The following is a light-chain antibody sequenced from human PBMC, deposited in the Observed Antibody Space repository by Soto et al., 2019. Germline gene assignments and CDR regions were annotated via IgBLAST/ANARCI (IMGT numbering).Light chain of an antibody. CDR2: GAS. J-gene: IGKJ1*01. Sequence: EIALTQSPGTLSLSPGDRATLSCRASQSVSTSYLAWYQQKFGQAPRLLIYGASSRATGIPAKFSGSGSGKDFTLTISRLEPEDFAVYYCQQYGSPSWAFGQGTKVEIK. CDR1: QSVSTSY. V-gene: IGKV3-20*01. CDR3: QQYGSPSWA.